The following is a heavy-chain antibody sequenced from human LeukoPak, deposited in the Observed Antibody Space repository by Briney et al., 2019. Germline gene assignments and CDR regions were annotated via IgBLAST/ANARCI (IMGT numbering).Heavy chain of an antibody. J-gene: IGHJ4*02. CDR3: ARRITMTRGFDY. CDR2: IYYSGST. CDR1: GGSISSYY. D-gene: IGHD3-22*01. V-gene: IGHV4-59*01. Sequence: PSETLSLTCTVSGGSISSYYWSWIRQPPGKGLEWIGYIYYSGSTNYNPSLKSRVTISVDTSKSQFSLRLSSVTAADTAVYYCARRITMTRGFDYWGQGTLVTVSS.